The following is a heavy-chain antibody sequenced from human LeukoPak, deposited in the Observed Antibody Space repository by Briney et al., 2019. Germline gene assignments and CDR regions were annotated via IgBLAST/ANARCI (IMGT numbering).Heavy chain of an antibody. CDR3: ARRDPNYYDSRGYFDY. V-gene: IGHV4-31*03. CDR1: GGSISSGGYY. Sequence: PSETLSLTCTVSGGSISSGGYYWSWIRQHPGKGLECIGYIYYSGSTYYNPSLKSRATISVDTSKNQFSLKLSSVTAADMAVYHCARRDPNYYDSRGYFDYWGQGTLVTVSS. D-gene: IGHD3-22*01. J-gene: IGHJ4*02. CDR2: IYYSGST.